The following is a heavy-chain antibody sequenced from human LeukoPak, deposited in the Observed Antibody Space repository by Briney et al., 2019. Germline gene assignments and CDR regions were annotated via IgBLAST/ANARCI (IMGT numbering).Heavy chain of an antibody. Sequence: GGSLRLSCAATGFTFSSYHMHWVRQAPGKGLEWVSCISSSSSSIYYADSVKGRLTISRDNAENSLFLQMNNLRAEDTAVYYCARDLPSYCGGDCYVDNWFDPWGQGTLVTVSS. CDR3: ARDLPSYCGGDCYVDNWFDP. V-gene: IGHV3-48*01. CDR2: ISSSSSSI. D-gene: IGHD2-21*02. J-gene: IGHJ5*02. CDR1: GFTFSSYH.